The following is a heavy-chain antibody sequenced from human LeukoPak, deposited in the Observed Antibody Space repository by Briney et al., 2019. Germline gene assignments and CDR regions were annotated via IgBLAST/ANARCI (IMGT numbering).Heavy chain of an antibody. J-gene: IGHJ4*02. Sequence: SETLSLTCTVSGGSISTYYWSWIRQPAGKGLEWIGRIYRSGNTHYNPSLESRVTMSVDTSKNQFSLKVRYVTAADTAVYYCARTSATGATYFDYWGQGTLVTVSS. D-gene: IGHD1-26*01. CDR3: ARTSATGATYFDY. V-gene: IGHV4-4*07. CDR1: GGSISTYY. CDR2: IYRSGNT.